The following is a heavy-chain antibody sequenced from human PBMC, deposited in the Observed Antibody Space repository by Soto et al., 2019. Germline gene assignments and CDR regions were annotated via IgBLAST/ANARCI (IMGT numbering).Heavy chain of an antibody. V-gene: IGHV3-74*01. D-gene: IGHD4-17*01. CDR3: ESGDRGAFDL. CDR2: IHSDGSST. J-gene: IGHJ3*01. CDR1: GFTFSYYW. Sequence: EVQLVESEGGLVQPGGSLRLSCAASGFTFSYYWMHWVRQAPGQGLVWVSRIHSDGSSTTYADSVKGRFTISRDNAKNTLYLQMNSLRAEDTAVYYCESGDRGAFDLWGQGTMVTVSS.